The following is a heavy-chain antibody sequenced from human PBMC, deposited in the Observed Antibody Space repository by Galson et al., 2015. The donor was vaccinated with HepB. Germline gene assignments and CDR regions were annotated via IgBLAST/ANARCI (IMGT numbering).Heavy chain of an antibody. CDR2: IKSKTDGGTT. V-gene: IGHV3-15*01. CDR1: GFTFSNVW. Sequence: SLRLSCAASGFTFSNVWMNWVRQAPGKGLEWVGRIKSKTDGGTTDYAAPVSGRFTMSRDDSKNTLYLQMNSLKTEDTAVYYCTINQLTLLDYWGQGTLVTVSS. D-gene: IGHD2-15*01. CDR3: TINQLTLLDY. J-gene: IGHJ4*02.